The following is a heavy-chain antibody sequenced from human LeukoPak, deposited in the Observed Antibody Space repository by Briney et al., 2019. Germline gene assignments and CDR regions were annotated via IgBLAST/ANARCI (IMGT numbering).Heavy chain of an antibody. J-gene: IGHJ3*02. CDR3: ARDLLHSSSSAEDAFDI. Sequence: SQTLSLTCTVSGGSISSGDYYWSWIRQPPGKGLGWIGYIYYSGSTYYNPSLKSRVTISVDTSKNQFSLKLSSVTAADTAVYYCARDLLHSSSSAEDAFDIWGQGTMVTVSS. V-gene: IGHV4-30-4*01. D-gene: IGHD6-6*01. CDR2: IYYSGST. CDR1: GGSISSGDYY.